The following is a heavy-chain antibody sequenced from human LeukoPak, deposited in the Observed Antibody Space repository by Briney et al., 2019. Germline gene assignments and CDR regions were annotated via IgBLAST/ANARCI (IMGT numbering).Heavy chain of an antibody. V-gene: IGHV4-34*01. Sequence: SETLSLTCAVYGGSFSGYYWSWIRQPPGKGLEWIGEINHSGSTNYNPSLKSRVTISVDTSKNQFSLKLNSVTAADTAVYYCARQPAAVRYFDWLRIHYYYYYMDVWGKGTTVTVSS. CDR3: ARQPAAVRYFDWLRIHYYYYYMDV. J-gene: IGHJ6*03. CDR2: INHSGST. D-gene: IGHD3-9*01. CDR1: GGSFSGYY.